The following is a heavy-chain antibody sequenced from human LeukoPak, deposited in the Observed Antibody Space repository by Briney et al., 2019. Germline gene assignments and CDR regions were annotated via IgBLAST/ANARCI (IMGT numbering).Heavy chain of an antibody. CDR1: GYTFTGYY. J-gene: IGHJ5*02. CDR2: VNPNSGGT. D-gene: IGHD2-15*01. V-gene: IGHV1-2*02. CDR3: ARSPGYCSGGSCSNWFDP. Sequence: ASVKVSCKASGYTFTGYYMHWVRQAPGQGLEWMGWVNPNSGGTNYAQKFQGRVTMTRDTSISTAYMELSRLRSDDTAVYYCARSPGYCSGGSCSNWFDPWGQGTLVTVSS.